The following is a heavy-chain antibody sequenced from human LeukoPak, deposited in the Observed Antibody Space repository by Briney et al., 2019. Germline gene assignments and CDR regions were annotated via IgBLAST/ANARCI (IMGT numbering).Heavy chain of an antibody. CDR3: ATDTYYYDSSGYVFGY. J-gene: IGHJ4*02. CDR2: FDPEDGET. V-gene: IGHV1-24*01. CDR1: GYTLTELS. D-gene: IGHD3-22*01. Sequence: ASVKVSCKVSGYTLTELSMHWVRQAPGKGLEWMGGFDPEDGETIYAQKFQGRVTMTEDTSTDTAYMELSSLRSEGTAVYYCATDTYYYDSSGYVFGYWGQGTLVTVSS.